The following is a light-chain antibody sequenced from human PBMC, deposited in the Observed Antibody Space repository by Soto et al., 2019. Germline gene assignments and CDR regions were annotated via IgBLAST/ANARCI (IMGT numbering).Light chain of an antibody. Sequence: QCVLTQPPSESGTPGQRVTISCSGSYSNIGRNTVIWYQQLPGTAPKLLIYSNDDRPSGVPDRFYGSKSGTSASLAISGLQSEDEADYYCAAWEDSISAWVFGGGTKVTVL. CDR3: AAWEDSISAWV. V-gene: IGLV1-44*01. CDR2: SND. CDR1: YSNIGRNT. J-gene: IGLJ3*02.